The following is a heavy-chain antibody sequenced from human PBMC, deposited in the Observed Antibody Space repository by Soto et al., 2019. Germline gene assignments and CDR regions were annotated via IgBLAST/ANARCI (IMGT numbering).Heavy chain of an antibody. CDR1: GGAFSGYY. CDR2: INHSGST. D-gene: IGHD2-21*02. Sequence: PSETLSLTCADYGGAFSGYYWTWIRQPPGTGLEWIGEINHSGSTNYNPSLKSRVTISVDTSKNQFSLKLSSVTAADTAFYYCAREGALLFGGNSDYYSTMDVWGQGTTVTVS. J-gene: IGHJ6*02. V-gene: IGHV4-34*01. CDR3: AREGALLFGGNSDYYSTMDV.